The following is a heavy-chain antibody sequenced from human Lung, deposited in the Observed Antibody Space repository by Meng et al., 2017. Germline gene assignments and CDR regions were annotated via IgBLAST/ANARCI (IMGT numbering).Heavy chain of an antibody. CDR1: ADTFANYA. D-gene: IGHD2-8*02. CDR2: ISTHNGNT. V-gene: IGHV1-18*01. J-gene: IGHJ4*02. Sequence: QVPLVQYGAEIKKPGASVKVSCKASADTFANYAISWVRQAPGQGLEWMGRISTHNGNTNYALKLQGRVTVTTDTSTSTAYMELRNLRSDDTAIYYCATARFSFLLGFDYWGQGTLVTVSS. CDR3: ATARFSFLLGFDY.